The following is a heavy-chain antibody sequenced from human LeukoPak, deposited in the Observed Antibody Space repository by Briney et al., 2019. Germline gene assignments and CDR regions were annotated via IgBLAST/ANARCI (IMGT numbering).Heavy chain of an antibody. CDR2: IYYSVST. CDR3: AGFIVVVVAATS. CDR1: GGSISSSSYY. J-gene: IGHJ4*02. D-gene: IGHD2-15*01. Sequence: SETLSLTCTVSGGSISSSSYYWGWIRQPPGKGLEWIGSIYYSVSTYYNPSLKSRVTISVDTSKNQFSLKLSSVTAADTAVYYCAGFIVVVVAATSWGQGTLVTVSS. V-gene: IGHV4-39*01.